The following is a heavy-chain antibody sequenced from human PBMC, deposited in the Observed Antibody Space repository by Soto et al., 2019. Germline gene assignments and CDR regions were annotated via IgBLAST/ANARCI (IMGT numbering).Heavy chain of an antibody. D-gene: IGHD6-6*01. CDR2: IYYSGRT. J-gene: IGHJ5*02. V-gene: IGHV4-31*03. CDR3: ARGSFSSSSSWFDP. CDR1: CGSIISGGYC. Sequence: PSATLSLTCTVSCGSIISGGYCWSWIRQHPGKGLEWIGYIYYSGRTYYNPSLHSRVSIAVDTTENQFSLKLTSVTAADTSVYYCARGSFSSSSSWFDPWGRGTLVTVSS.